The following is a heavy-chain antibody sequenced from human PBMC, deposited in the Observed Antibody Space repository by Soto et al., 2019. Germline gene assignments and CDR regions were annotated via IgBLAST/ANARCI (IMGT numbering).Heavy chain of an antibody. CDR2: ISYDGSNK. V-gene: IGHV3-30-3*01. D-gene: IGHD3-22*01. CDR3: ARALIHYYDSSGYPH. CDR1: GFTFSSYA. Sequence: QVQLVESGGGVVQPGRSLRLSCAASGFTFSSYAMHWVRQAPGKGLEWVAVISYDGSNKYYADSVKGRFTIPRDNSKNTLYLQMNSLRAEDTAVYYCARALIHYYDSSGYPHWGQGTLVTGSS. J-gene: IGHJ4*02.